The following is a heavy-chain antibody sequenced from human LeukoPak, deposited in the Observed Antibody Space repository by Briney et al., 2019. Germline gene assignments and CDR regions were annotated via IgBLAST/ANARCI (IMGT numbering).Heavy chain of an antibody. CDR1: GYTLTSYG. D-gene: IGHD5-18*01. V-gene: IGHV1-18*01. J-gene: IGHJ4*02. CDR3: ARVPLGYSYGGY. CDR2: ISAYNGNT. Sequence: ASVKVSCKASGYTLTSYGISWVRQAPGQGLEWMGWISAYNGNTNYAQKLQGRVTMTTDTSTSTAYMELRSLRSDDTAVYYCARVPLGYSYGGYWGQGTLVTVSS.